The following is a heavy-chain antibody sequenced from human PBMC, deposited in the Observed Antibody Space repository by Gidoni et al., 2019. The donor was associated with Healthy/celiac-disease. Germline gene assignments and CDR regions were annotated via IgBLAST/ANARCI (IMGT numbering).Heavy chain of an antibody. J-gene: IGHJ2*01. Sequence: EVQLLESGGGLVQPGGSLRLACAASGFTCSIYAMSWVRKAPGKGLEWVSAISGSGGSTYYADSVKGRFTISRDNSKNTLYLQMNSLRAEDTAVYYCASSSGDWYFDLWGRGTLVTVSS. V-gene: IGHV3-23*01. CDR2: ISGSGGST. CDR1: GFTCSIYA. D-gene: IGHD6-19*01. CDR3: ASSSGDWYFDL.